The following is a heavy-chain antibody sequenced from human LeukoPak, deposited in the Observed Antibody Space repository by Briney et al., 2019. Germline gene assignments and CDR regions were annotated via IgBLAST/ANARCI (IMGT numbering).Heavy chain of an antibody. D-gene: IGHD6-13*01. J-gene: IGHJ4*02. CDR2: INHSGST. V-gene: IGHV4-34*01. Sequence: PSETLSLTCAVYGGSFSGYYWSWIRQPPGKGLEWIGEINHSGSTNYNPSLKSRVTISVDTSKNQFSLKLSSVTAADTAVYYCARDGIAAADNYFDYWGQGTLVTVSS. CDR1: GGSFSGYY. CDR3: ARDGIAAADNYFDY.